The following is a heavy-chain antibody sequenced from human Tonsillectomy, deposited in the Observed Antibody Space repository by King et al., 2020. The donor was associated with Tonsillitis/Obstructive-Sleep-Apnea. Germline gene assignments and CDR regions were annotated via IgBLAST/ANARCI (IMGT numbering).Heavy chain of an antibody. J-gene: IGHJ2*01. D-gene: IGHD6-19*01. CDR1: GYRFTSYW. V-gene: IGHV5-51*03. CDR3: VKLRGEYGRSWWPLGDTYFDL. Sequence: QLVQSGAEVKKPGESLKISCKGSGYRFTSYWIGWVRQMPGRGLEWMGIIYPGDSYTRYSPSFQGQVTISADKSISTAYLQWSSLKASDTAMYYCVKLRGEYGRSWWPLGDTYFDLWGRGTLVTVSS. CDR2: IYPGDSYT.